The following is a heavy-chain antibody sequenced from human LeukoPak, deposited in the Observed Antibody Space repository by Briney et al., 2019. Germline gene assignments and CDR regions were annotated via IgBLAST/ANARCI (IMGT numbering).Heavy chain of an antibody. J-gene: IGHJ4*02. CDR1: GFTFSSYW. CDR3: AKGSISGVVLVPATCAPNDY. CDR2: INSDGSST. Sequence: TGGSLRLSCAASGFTFSSYWMHWVRQAPGKGLVWVSRINSDGSSTSYADSVKGRFTISRDNSKNTLYLQMNSLTVEDTAIYYCAKGSISGVVLVPATCAPNDYWGQGTLVTVSS. D-gene: IGHD2-15*01. V-gene: IGHV3-74*01.